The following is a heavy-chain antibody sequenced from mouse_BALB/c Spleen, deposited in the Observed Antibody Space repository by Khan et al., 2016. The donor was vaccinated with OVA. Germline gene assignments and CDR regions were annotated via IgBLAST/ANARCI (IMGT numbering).Heavy chain of an antibody. CDR1: GFSLTNYG. J-gene: IGHJ3*01. V-gene: IGHV2-9*02. CDR2: MWAGGST. D-gene: IGHD1-1*01. Sequence: QVQLKQSGPGLVAPSQSLSIIYTVSGFSLTNYGVHWVRQPPGKGLEWLGVMWAGGSTNYNSALMSRLSISIDNSKSQVFLKMNSLQTDDTAMYYCARPYYGSAWFAYWGQGTLVTVSA. CDR3: ARPYYGSAWFAY.